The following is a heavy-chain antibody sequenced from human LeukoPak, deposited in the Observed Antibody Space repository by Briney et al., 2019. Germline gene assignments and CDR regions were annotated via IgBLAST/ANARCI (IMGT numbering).Heavy chain of an antibody. CDR3: AREAGDSPVYFDY. D-gene: IGHD7-27*01. CDR2: IIPNFGTA. Sequence: ASGKVSCKASGGTFSSYAISWVRQAPGQGLEWMGGIIPNFGTANYAQKFQGRVTITADESTSTAYMELSSLRSEDTAVYYCAREAGDSPVYFDYWGQGTLVTVSS. V-gene: IGHV1-69*13. J-gene: IGHJ4*02. CDR1: GGTFSSYA.